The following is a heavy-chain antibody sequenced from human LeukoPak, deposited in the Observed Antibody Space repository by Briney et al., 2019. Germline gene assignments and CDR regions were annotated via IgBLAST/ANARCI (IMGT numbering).Heavy chain of an antibody. CDR2: INHSGST. V-gene: IGHV4-39*07. CDR3: ASESSTQSYYYYGMDV. CDR1: GGSISSSSYY. Sequence: SETLSLTCTVSGGSISSSSYYWGWIRQPPGKGLEWIGEINHSGSTNYNPSLKSRVTISVDTSKNQFSLKLSSVTAADTAVYYCASESSTQSYYYYGMDVWGQGTTVTVSS. J-gene: IGHJ6*02. D-gene: IGHD2-2*01.